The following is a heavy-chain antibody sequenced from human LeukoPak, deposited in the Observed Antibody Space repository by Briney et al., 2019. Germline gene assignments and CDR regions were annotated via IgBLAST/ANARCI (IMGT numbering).Heavy chain of an antibody. D-gene: IGHD6-13*01. V-gene: IGHV3-66*01. Sequence: PGGSLRLSCAASGFTVANSYMTWVRQAPGKGLEWVSCIYSDGSTYYTDAVKGRFTISRDNSKNMLYLQMNSLRVEDTAVYYCARARSTAAGLFDYWGQGILVIVSS. CDR1: GFTVANSY. CDR3: ARARSTAAGLFDY. J-gene: IGHJ4*02. CDR2: IYSDGST.